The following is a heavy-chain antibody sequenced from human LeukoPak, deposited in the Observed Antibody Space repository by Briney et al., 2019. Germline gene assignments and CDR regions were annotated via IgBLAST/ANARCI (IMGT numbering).Heavy chain of an antibody. Sequence: GGSLRLSCAASGFTFSSYAMHRVRQAPGKGLEWVAVISYDGSNKYYADSVKGRFTISRDNSKNTLYLQMNSLRAEDTAVYYCARDGGAAAGIDYWGQGTLVTVSS. CDR1: GFTFSSYA. D-gene: IGHD6-13*01. CDR2: ISYDGSNK. V-gene: IGHV3-30-3*01. J-gene: IGHJ4*02. CDR3: ARDGGAAAGIDY.